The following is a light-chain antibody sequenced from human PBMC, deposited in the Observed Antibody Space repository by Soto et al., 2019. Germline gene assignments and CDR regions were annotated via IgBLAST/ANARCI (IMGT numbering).Light chain of an antibody. CDR2: GAS. CDR3: QQYYDWPTIT. Sequence: EIVMTQSPATLSVPPGDRATLSCRASESVRSNLAWYQQKPGQAPRLLIHGASIRAADIPDRFSGSGSGTEFTLTIRTLQSEDFAVYYCQQYYDWPTITFGQGTRLE. CDR1: ESVRSN. J-gene: IGKJ5*01. V-gene: IGKV3-15*01.